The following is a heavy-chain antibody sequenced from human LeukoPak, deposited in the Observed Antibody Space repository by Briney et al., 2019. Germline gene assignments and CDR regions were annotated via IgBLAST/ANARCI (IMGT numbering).Heavy chain of an antibody. V-gene: IGHV3-9*01. J-gene: IGHJ3*02. CDR3: AKDIGQVDAFDI. Sequence: GGSLRLSCAASRFTLDDYAMHWVRQAPGKGLEWVSGISWNSGSIGYADSVKGRFTISRDNAKNSLYLQMNSLRAEDTALYYCAKDIGQVDAFDIWGQGTRVTVSS. CDR2: ISWNSGSI. CDR1: RFTLDDYA.